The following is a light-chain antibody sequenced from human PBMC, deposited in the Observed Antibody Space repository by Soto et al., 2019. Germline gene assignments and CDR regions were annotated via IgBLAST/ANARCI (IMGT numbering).Light chain of an antibody. J-gene: IGKJ1*01. V-gene: IGKV4-1*01. CDR1: QSVLYSSNNKNY. CDR2: WAS. CDR3: QQYCSTPWT. Sequence: DIVMTQSPDSLAVSLGERATINCKSSQSVLYSSNNKNYLAWYQQKPGQPPKLLIYWASTRESWVPDRFSGSGSGTDFTLPISSLQAEDVAVYYCQQYCSTPWTFGQGTKVEIK.